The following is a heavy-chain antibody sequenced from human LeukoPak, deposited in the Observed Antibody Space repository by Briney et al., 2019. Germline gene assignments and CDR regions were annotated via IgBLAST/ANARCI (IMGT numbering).Heavy chain of an antibody. Sequence: PGGSLRLSCAASGFTFSSYAMSWVRQAPGKGLEWVSAISGSGGSTYYADSVKGRFTISRDSSKNTLCLQMNSLRAEDTAVYYCAKVSGGGLYYDGMDVWGQGTTVTVSS. CDR3: AKVSGGGLYYDGMDV. V-gene: IGHV3-23*01. CDR1: GFTFSSYA. CDR2: ISGSGGST. J-gene: IGHJ6*02. D-gene: IGHD1-14*01.